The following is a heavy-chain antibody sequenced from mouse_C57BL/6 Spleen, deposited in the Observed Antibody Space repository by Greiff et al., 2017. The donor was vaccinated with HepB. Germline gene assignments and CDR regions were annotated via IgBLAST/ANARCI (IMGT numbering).Heavy chain of an antibody. D-gene: IGHD1-3*01. J-gene: IGHJ2*01. CDR1: GYTFTSYG. V-gene: IGHV1-81*01. CDR2: IYPRSGNT. Sequence: LEESGAELARPGASVKLSCKASGYTFTSYGISWVKQRTGQGLEWIGEIYPRSGNTYYNEKFKGKATLTADKSSSTAYMELRSLTSEDSAVYFCARGGSSPYYFDYWGQGTTLTVSS. CDR3: ARGGSSPYYFDY.